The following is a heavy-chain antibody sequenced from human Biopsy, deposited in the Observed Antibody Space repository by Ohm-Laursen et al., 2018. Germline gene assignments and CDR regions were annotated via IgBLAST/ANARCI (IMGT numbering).Heavy chain of an antibody. CDR2: IYTGDIT. Sequence: SLRLSCSAPGFTFNSNYMNWARQAPGKGLEWVSVIYTGDITSYADSVKGRFTISRDISKNALYLHMNSLRAEDRGVYYCVRGLADGVHLNWGQGTLVAVSS. CDR3: VRGLADGVHLN. V-gene: IGHV3-66*01. CDR1: GFTFNSNY. J-gene: IGHJ4*02. D-gene: IGHD4-17*01.